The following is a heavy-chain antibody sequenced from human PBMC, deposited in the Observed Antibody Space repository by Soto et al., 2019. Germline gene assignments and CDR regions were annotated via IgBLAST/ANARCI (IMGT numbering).Heavy chain of an antibody. CDR3: ATRYGVNSPFDY. CDR2: IYPGDSDT. J-gene: IGHJ4*02. V-gene: IGHV5-51*01. D-gene: IGHD4-17*01. Sequence: PGESLKISCKGSGYRFTAYWIGWVLQMPGKGLEWMGIIYPGDSDTTYSPSFQGQVTISADRSISTAYLQWSSLKASDTAMYYCATRYGVNSPFDYWGQGTLVTVSS. CDR1: GYRFTAYW.